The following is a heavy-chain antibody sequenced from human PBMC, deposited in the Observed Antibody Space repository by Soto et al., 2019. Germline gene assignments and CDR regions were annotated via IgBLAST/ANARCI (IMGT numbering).Heavy chain of an antibody. Sequence: GGSLRLSCAASGFTFSSYGMHWVRQAPGKGLEWVAVIWYDGSNKYYADSVKSRITINPDTSKNQFSLQLNSVTPEDTAVYYCAREYSGSPILYYYYYMDVWGKGTTVTVSS. CDR3: AREYSGSPILYYYYYMDV. J-gene: IGHJ6*03. D-gene: IGHD5-12*01. CDR2: IWYDGSNK. CDR1: GFTFSSYG. V-gene: IGHV3-33*01.